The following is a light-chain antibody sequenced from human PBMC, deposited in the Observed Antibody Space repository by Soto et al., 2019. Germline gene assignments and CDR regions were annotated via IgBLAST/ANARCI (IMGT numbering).Light chain of an antibody. Sequence: EIVMTQSPATLSVSPGERATLSCRASQSVGSNLAWYQQKPGQAPRLLIYDISLRGTGIPTRFSGSGSGTDFTLTISRLEPEDFGVYYCQQFGSSIPHTFGQGTKVDIK. CDR2: DIS. V-gene: IGKV3-20*01. CDR3: QQFGSSIPHT. CDR1: QSVGSN. J-gene: IGKJ2*01.